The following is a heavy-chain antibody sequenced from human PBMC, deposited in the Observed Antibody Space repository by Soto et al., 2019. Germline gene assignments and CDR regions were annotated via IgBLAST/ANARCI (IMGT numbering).Heavy chain of an antibody. CDR1: GGSISSSSYY. CDR3: ATRGYSYGRLYFDY. CDR2: IFYSGST. Sequence: QLLLQESGPGLVKPSETLSLTCTVSGGSISSSSYYWGWIRQPPGKGLEWIGNIFYSGSTYYNPSLKSRVTRSVDMSKSQFSLKLSSVTAADTAVYYCATRGYSYGRLYFDYWGQGTLVTVSA. V-gene: IGHV4-39*01. D-gene: IGHD5-18*01. J-gene: IGHJ4*02.